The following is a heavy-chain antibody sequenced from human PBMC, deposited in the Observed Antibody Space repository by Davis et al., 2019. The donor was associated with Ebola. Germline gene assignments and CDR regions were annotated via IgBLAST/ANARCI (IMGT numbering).Heavy chain of an antibody. D-gene: IGHD6-6*01. Sequence: GESLKISCEASGFTFRNYGMHWVRQAPGKGLEWVAVISHDGGETYYGDSVKGRFTISRDNSKNTLYLQMNSLRAEDTAVYYCAKLLYSSSPGHWGQGTLVTVSS. CDR1: GFTFRNYG. J-gene: IGHJ4*02. CDR3: AKLLYSSSPGH. V-gene: IGHV3-30*18. CDR2: ISHDGGET.